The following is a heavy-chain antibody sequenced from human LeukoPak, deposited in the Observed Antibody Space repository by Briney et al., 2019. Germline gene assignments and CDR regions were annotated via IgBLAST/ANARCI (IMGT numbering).Heavy chain of an antibody. CDR1: GFTFSSYR. D-gene: IGHD4/OR15-4a*01. V-gene: IGHV3-21*01. J-gene: IGHJ4*02. Sequence: GGSLRLSCVASGFTFSSYRMNWVRQVPGKGLEWVSSISSSSSYIYYADSVKGRFTISRDNAKNSLFLQMHSLRAEDTAVYYCATDDYGAFDYWGQGTLVTVSS. CDR2: ISSSSSYI. CDR3: ATDDYGAFDY.